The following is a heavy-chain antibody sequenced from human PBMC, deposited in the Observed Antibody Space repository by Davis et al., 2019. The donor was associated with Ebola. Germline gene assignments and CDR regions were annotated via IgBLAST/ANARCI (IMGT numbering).Heavy chain of an antibody. D-gene: IGHD5-18*01. V-gene: IGHV3-7*04. CDR1: GFTFSDYW. CDR2: IKQDETEK. Sequence: PGGSLRLSCAASGFTFSDYWMTWVRQAPGKGLEWVANIKQDETEKYYVDPVKGRFTISRDNAKNSLYLQMNNLRAEDTAVYFCARALQPFDYWGQGTLVTVSS. J-gene: IGHJ4*02. CDR3: ARALQPFDY.